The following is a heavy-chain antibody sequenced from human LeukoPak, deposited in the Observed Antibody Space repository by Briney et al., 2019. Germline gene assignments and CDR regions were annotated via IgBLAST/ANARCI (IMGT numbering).Heavy chain of an antibody. D-gene: IGHD1-26*01. CDR3: ARHLWSGYSGTYYSSRYYFDY. J-gene: IGHJ4*02. CDR2: IYYSGST. Sequence: PSETLSLTCTVSGGSISSYYWSWIRQPPGKGLEWIGYIYYSGSTNYNPSLKSRVTMSVDTSENQFSLRLSSVTAADTAVYYCARHLWSGYSGTYYSSRYYFDYWGQGTLVTVSS. V-gene: IGHV4-59*08. CDR1: GGSISSYY.